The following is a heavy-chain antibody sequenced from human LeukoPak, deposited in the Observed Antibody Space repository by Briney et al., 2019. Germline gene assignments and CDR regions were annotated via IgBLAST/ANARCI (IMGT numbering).Heavy chain of an antibody. J-gene: IGHJ5*02. V-gene: IGHV1-18*01. CDR2: ISAYNGNT. D-gene: IGHD2-2*01. Sequence: GASVKVSCKASGYTFTSYGISWVRQAPGQGLEWMGWISAYNGNTNYAQKLQGRVTMTTDTSTSTAYTELRSLRSDDTAVYYCARGRVCSSTSCFNWFDPWGQGTLVTVSS. CDR1: GYTFTSYG. CDR3: ARGRVCSSTSCFNWFDP.